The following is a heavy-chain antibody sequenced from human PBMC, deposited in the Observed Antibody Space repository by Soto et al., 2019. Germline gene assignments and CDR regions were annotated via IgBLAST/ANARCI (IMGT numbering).Heavy chain of an antibody. CDR1: GFTFSSYS. CDR3: AREQYCSSPRCYSLSYSVMDV. Sequence: GGSLRLSCAASGFTFSSYSMNWVRQAPGKGLEWVSSISSSSSYIYYADSVKGRFTISRDNAKNSLYLQMNSLRAEDTAVYYCAREQYCSSPRCYSLSYSVMDVWAQGTTVTVSS. CDR2: ISSSSSYI. V-gene: IGHV3-21*01. J-gene: IGHJ6*02. D-gene: IGHD2-2*02.